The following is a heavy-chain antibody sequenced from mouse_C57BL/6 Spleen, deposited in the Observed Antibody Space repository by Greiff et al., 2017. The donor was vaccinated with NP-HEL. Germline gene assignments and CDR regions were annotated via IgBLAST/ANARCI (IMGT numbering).Heavy chain of an antibody. J-gene: IGHJ1*03. CDR3: ARSPLHYYGSRTYFDV. CDR2: IGPGSGST. D-gene: IGHD1-1*01. Sequence: QVHVKQSGAELVKPGASVKISCKASGYTFTDYYINWVKQRPGQGLEWIGKIGPGSGSTYYNEKFKGKATLTADKSSSTAYMQLSSLTSEDSAVYFCARSPLHYYGSRTYFDVWGTGTTVTVSS. V-gene: IGHV1-77*01. CDR1: GYTFTDYY.